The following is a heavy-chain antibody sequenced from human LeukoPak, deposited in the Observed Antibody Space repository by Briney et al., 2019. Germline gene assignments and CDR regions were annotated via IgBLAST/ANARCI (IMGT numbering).Heavy chain of an antibody. CDR3: AASWGADTSAFRWGRDGKDV. CDR1: GLTFNNYA. V-gene: IGHV3-23*01. Sequence: GGSLRLSCAVSGLTFNNYAMSWVRQAPGKGLEWVSAISKSGDHTYYAASAKGRFTIYRDSSKNTQYLQMNSLRAEDTAVYYCAASWGADTSAFRWGRDGKDVWGQGTTVIVS. J-gene: IGHJ6*02. D-gene: IGHD3-16*01. CDR2: ISKSGDHT.